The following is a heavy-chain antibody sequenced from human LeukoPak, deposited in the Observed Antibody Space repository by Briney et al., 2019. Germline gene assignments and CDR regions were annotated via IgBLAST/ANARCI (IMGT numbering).Heavy chain of an antibody. CDR1: GFTFSSYW. D-gene: IGHD4-11*01. V-gene: IGHV3-7*01. CDR2: IKQDGSEN. J-gene: IGHJ4*02. Sequence: GGSLRLSCVASGFTFSSYWMSWVRQAPGKGLEWVANIKQDGSENFYVDSVKGRFTISRDNAKNSLYLQMNSLRAEDTAVYYCARDLFPSTTAYFDYWGQGTLVTVSS. CDR3: ARDLFPSTTAYFDY.